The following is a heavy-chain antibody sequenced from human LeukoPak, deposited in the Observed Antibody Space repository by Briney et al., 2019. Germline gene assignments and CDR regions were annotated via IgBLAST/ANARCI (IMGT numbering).Heavy chain of an antibody. V-gene: IGHV1-69*13. CDR3: ARSAYDFWSGYAGGNYYYYGMDV. Sequence: GASVKVSCKASGGTFSSYAINWMRQAPGQGLEWMGGIISMFGTANYAQKFQGRVTITADESTSTAYMELRSLRSDDTAVYYCARSAYDFWSGYAGGNYYYYGMDVWGQGTTVTVSS. J-gene: IGHJ6*02. D-gene: IGHD3-3*01. CDR1: GGTFSSYA. CDR2: IISMFGTA.